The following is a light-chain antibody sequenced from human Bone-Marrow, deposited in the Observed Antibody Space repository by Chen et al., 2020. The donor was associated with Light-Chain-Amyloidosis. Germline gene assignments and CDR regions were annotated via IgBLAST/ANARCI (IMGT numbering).Light chain of an antibody. Sequence: SYELTQPPSVSVSPGQTARITCSGDDLPTKYAYWYQQKPGQAPVLVIHRDTGGPSRIAERFSVSSSGTTATLTISGVQAEDEADYHCQSADSSGTYEVIFGGGTKLTVL. CDR2: RDT. J-gene: IGLJ2*01. CDR1: DLPTKY. V-gene: IGLV3-25*03. CDR3: QSADSSGTYEVI.